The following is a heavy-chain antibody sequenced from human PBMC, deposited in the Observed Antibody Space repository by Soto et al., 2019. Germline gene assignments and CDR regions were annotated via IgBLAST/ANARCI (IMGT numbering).Heavy chain of an antibody. CDR3: ASGTGKTAGGAFDI. V-gene: IGHV3-53*01. CDR1: GFTVSSNY. CDR2: IYSGGST. Sequence: GGSLRLSCAASGFTVSSNYMSWVRQAPGRGLEWVSVIYSGGSTYYADSVKGRFTISRDNSKNTLYLQMNSLRAEDTAVYYCASGTGKTAGGAFDIWGQGTMVTVSS. D-gene: IGHD2-21*02. J-gene: IGHJ3*02.